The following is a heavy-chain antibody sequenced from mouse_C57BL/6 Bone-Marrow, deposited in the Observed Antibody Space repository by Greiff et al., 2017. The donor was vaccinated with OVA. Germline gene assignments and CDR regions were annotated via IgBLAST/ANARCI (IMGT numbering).Heavy chain of an antibody. CDR1: GFSLTSYA. D-gene: IGHD1-1*01. Sequence: VKLVESGPGLVAPSQSLSITCTVSGFSLTSYAISWVRQPPGKGLEWLGVICTGGGTNYNSALKSRLSISKDNSKSQVFLKMNSLQTDDTARYYCARIYYYGSSYFDYWGQGTTLTVSS. J-gene: IGHJ2*01. CDR2: ICTGGGT. CDR3: ARIYYYGSSYFDY. V-gene: IGHV2-9-1*01.